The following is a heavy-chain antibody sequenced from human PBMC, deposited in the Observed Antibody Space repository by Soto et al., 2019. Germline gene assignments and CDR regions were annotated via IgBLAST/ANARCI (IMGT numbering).Heavy chain of an antibody. CDR2: ISSTGTT. Sequence: EVQLVESGGGLIQPGGSLKLSCAASGFTVGNNYMSWVRQAPGKGLEWVSLISSTGTTKYADSVKGRFTVSRDNAKNTLYRQMNSLRAEDTAVYYCAKDGRGAGSHYTSFGYWGQGTLVTVSS. V-gene: IGHV3-53*01. CDR3: AKDGRGAGSHYTSFGY. CDR1: GFTVGNNY. J-gene: IGHJ4*02. D-gene: IGHD3-10*01.